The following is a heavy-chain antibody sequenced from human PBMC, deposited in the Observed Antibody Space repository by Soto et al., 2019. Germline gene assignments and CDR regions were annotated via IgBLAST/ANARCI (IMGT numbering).Heavy chain of an antibody. J-gene: IGHJ4*02. V-gene: IGHV4-39*01. CDR3: ARVRPWDGYNWDVFDY. D-gene: IGHD1-1*01. CDR2: IYYSGST. CDR1: GGSISSSSYY. Sequence: SETLSLTCTVSGGSISSSSYYWGWIRQPPGKGLEWIGSIYYSGSTYYNPSLKSRVTISVDTSKNQFSLKLSSVTAADTAVYYCARVRPWDGYNWDVFDYWGQGTLVTISS.